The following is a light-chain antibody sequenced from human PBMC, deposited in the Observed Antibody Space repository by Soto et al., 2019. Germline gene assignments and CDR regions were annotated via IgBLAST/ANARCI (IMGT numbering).Light chain of an antibody. CDR1: SGSIASNY. J-gene: IGLJ1*01. Sequence: NFMLTQPHSVSESPGKTVTISCTRSSGSIASNYVQWYQQRPGSAPTTVIYEDNQRPSRVPDRFSGSIDSSSNSASLTISGLKSEDEADYHCQSYDSGNRGYVFGTWTKLTVL. CDR2: EDN. V-gene: IGLV6-57*04. CDR3: QSYDSGNRGYV.